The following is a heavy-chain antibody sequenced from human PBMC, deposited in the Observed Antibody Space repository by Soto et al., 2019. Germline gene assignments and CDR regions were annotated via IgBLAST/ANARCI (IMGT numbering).Heavy chain of an antibody. Sequence: GPGPGETSETLSLTCTVSGGSISSYYRSWIRQPAGKGLEWIGRIYTSGSTNYNPSLKSRVTMSVDTSKNQFSLKLSSVTAADTAVYYCARERMVRGASHYYYYYGMDVWGQGTTVTVSS. CDR3: ARERMVRGASHYYYYYGMDV. D-gene: IGHD3-10*01. CDR1: GGSISSYY. J-gene: IGHJ6*02. V-gene: IGHV4-4*07. CDR2: IYTSGST.